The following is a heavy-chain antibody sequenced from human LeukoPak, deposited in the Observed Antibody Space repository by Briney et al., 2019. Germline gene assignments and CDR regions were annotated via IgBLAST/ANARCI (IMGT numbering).Heavy chain of an antibody. CDR2: ISWNSGSI. J-gene: IGHJ6*02. Sequence: PGGSLRLSCAASGFTFDDYAMHWVRQAPGKGLEWVSGISWNSGSIGYADSVKGRFTISRDNAKNSLYLQMNSLRAEDTALYYCAKDLNYGSGRPTYYGMDVWGQGTTVTVSS. D-gene: IGHD3-10*01. CDR1: GFTFDDYA. V-gene: IGHV3-9*01. CDR3: AKDLNYGSGRPTYYGMDV.